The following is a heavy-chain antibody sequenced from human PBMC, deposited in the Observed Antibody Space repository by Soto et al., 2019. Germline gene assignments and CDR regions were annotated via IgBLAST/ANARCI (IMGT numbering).Heavy chain of an antibody. J-gene: IGHJ5*02. CDR2: IFSNDEK. D-gene: IGHD3-10*01. CDR1: GFSLSNARMG. V-gene: IGHV2-26*01. Sequence: QVTLKESGPVLVKPTETLTLTCTVSGFSLSNARMGVSWIRQPPGKALEWLAHIFSNDEKSYSTSLKSRLTISQDTSKSQVVLTMTNMDPVDTATYYCARMRRNYYGSGSYYGVGWFDPWGQGTLVTVSS. CDR3: ARMRRNYYGSGSYYGVGWFDP.